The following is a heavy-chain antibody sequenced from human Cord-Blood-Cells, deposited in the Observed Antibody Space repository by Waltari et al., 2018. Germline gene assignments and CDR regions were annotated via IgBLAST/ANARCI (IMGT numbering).Heavy chain of an antibody. V-gene: IGHV4-4*02. CDR1: GGSISSSNW. D-gene: IGHD7-27*01. J-gene: IGHJ4*02. Sequence: QVQLQESGPGLVKPSGTLSLTCAVSGGSISSSNWWSWVRQPPGKGLEGSGESDHSVSTDYNPSLTSRVNISVDKSKNQFTQKLSSVTAGETAVYYGARDLGIRGDYWGQGTLVTVSS. CDR2: SDHSVST. CDR3: ARDLGIRGDY.